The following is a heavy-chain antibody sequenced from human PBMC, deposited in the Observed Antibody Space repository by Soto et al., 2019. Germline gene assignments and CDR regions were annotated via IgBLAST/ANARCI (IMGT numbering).Heavy chain of an antibody. CDR1: GFTFSSYA. CDR3: AKEAHYYDSSGYYPYYFAY. CDR2: ISGSGGST. Sequence: GSLRLSCAASGFTFSSYAMSWVRQAPGKGLEWVSAISGSGGSTYYADSVKGRFTISRDNSKNTLYLQMNSLRAEDTAVYYCAKEAHYYDSSGYYPYYFAYWGQGTLVTVSS. J-gene: IGHJ4*02. V-gene: IGHV3-23*01. D-gene: IGHD3-22*01.